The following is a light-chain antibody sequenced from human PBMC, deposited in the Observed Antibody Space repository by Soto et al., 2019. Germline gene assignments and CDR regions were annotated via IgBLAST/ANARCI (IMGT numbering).Light chain of an antibody. CDR1: QSISSY. J-gene: IGKJ2*01. V-gene: IGKV1-39*01. CDR2: AAS. CDR3: QQSYSNPYI. Sequence: DIQMTQSPSSLSASVGDRVTITCRASQSISSYLNWYQQKLGKAPKLLIYAASSLQSGVSSRFSGSGSGTDFTLTINCLQPEDFAIYYCQQSYSNPYIFGQGTKLEIK.